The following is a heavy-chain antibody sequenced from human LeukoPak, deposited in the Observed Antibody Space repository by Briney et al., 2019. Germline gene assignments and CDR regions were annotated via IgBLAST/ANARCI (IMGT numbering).Heavy chain of an antibody. CDR1: GYTFTSYG. V-gene: IGHV1-18*01. CDR3: ARVPVVAAFYYFDY. D-gene: IGHD2-15*01. Sequence: ASVKVSCKASGYTFTSYGISWVRQAPGQGLEWMGWISAYNGNTNYAQKLQGRVTMTTDTSTSTAYMELRSLRSDDTAVYHCARVPVVAAFYYFDYWGQGTLVTVSS. CDR2: ISAYNGNT. J-gene: IGHJ4*02.